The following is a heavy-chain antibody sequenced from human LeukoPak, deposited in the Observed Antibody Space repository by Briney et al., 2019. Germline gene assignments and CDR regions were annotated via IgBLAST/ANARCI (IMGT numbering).Heavy chain of an antibody. CDR3: AREGKVPAANEYNWFDP. D-gene: IGHD2-2*01. CDR2: IYHSGST. Sequence: SETLSLTCAVSGGSISSSNWWSWVRQPSGKGLEWIGEIYHSGSTNYNPSLKSRVTISVDTSKNQFSLKLSSVTAADTAVYYCAREGKVPAANEYNWFDPWGQGTLVTVSS. CDR1: GGSISSSNW. J-gene: IGHJ5*02. V-gene: IGHV4-4*02.